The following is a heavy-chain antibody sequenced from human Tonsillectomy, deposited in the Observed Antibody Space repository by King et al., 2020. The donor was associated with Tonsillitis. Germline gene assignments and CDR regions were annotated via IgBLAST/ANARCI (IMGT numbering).Heavy chain of an antibody. CDR2: IKGDGSRQ. J-gene: IGHJ4*02. V-gene: IGHV3-7*03. CDR1: GYTFNKYW. Sequence: VQLVESGGDLVKPEGSLRLSCAASGYTFNKYWMSWVRQAPGKGLEWVADIKGDGSRQYYMGSVKGRFTISRDNAKNALYLQMNSLRAEDTALYFCARDDGSSPSAFDFWGQGTLVTVSS. CDR3: ARDDGSSPSAFDF. D-gene: IGHD6-13*01.